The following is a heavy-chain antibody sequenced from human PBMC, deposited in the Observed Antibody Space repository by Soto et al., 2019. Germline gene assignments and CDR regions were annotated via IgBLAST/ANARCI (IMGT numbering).Heavy chain of an antibody. D-gene: IGHD3-22*01. CDR2: ISSSGSTI. V-gene: IGHV3-11*01. Sequence: GGSLRLSCAASGFTFSDYYMSWIRQAPGKGLEWVSYISSSGSTIYYADSVKGRFTISRDNAKNPLYLQMNSLRAEDTAVYYCARAGENYYDSSGYGVWYYYGMDVWGQGTTVTVSS. CDR3: ARAGENYYDSSGYGVWYYYGMDV. J-gene: IGHJ6*02. CDR1: GFTFSDYY.